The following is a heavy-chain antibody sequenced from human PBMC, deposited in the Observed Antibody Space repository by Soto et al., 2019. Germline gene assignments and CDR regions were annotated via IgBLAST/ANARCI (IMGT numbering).Heavy chain of an antibody. J-gene: IGHJ6*02. CDR3: ARDQGITTFGVYSMYYYGMDV. CDR2: ISPDNGNT. CDR1: GYTFTRSG. D-gene: IGHD3-3*01. Sequence: ASVKVSCKASGYTFTRSGISWVRQAPGQGLEWLGWISPDNGNTNYAQHLQGRVSLTTDTFTSTAYMDLRSLRSDDTAVYYCARDQGITTFGVYSMYYYGMDVWGQGTTVTVSS. V-gene: IGHV1-18*01.